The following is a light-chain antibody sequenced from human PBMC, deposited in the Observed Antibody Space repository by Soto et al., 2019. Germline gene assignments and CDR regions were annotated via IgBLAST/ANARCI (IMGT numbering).Light chain of an antibody. V-gene: IGKV3-15*01. Sequence: VLTQSPGTLSLSPGERATLSCRASQSVSNNYLAWYQQKPGQAPRLLISGASTRAAGISDRFRGSGSGTEFTLTISSLRSEDSAIYYCQQYFEWPPMTFGQGTKVEI. CDR3: QQYFEWPPMT. CDR2: GAS. J-gene: IGKJ1*01. CDR1: QSVSNN.